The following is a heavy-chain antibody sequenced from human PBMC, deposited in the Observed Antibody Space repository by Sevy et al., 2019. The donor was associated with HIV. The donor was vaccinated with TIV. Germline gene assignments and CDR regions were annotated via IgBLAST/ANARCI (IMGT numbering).Heavy chain of an antibody. D-gene: IGHD2-2*01. CDR2: ISNSGNTL. J-gene: IGHJ6*02. Sequence: GGSLRLSCSASGLTFSDYYMTWIRQAPGKGLECISYISNSGNTLYYADSVKGRFTVSRDNAKKSLYLQLNSLRDEDTAVYYCARDNYCISGVGGYGYGLDVWGQGTTVTVSS. CDR3: ARDNYCISGVGGYGYGLDV. CDR1: GLTFSDYY. V-gene: IGHV3-11*01.